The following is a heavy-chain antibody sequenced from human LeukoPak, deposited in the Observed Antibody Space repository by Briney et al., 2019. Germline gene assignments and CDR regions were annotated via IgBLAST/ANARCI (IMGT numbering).Heavy chain of an antibody. V-gene: IGHV1-18*01. CDR2: ISAYNGNT. CDR1: GYTFTSYG. CDR3: ARAPPFGGSYPRADYFDY. Sequence: ASVKVSCKASGYTFTSYGISWVRQAPGQGLEWMGWISAYNGNTNYAQKLQGRVTMTTDTFTSTAYMELRSLRSDDTAVYYCARAPPFGGSYPRADYFDYWGQGTLVTVSS. J-gene: IGHJ4*02. D-gene: IGHD1-26*01.